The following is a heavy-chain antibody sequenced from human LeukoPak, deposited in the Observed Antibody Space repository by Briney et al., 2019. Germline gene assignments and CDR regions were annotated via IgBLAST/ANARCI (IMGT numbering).Heavy chain of an antibody. Sequence: ASVKVSCKASGYTFTSYGISWVRQAPGQGLEWMGWISAYNGNTNYAQKLQGRVTMTTDTSTSTAYMELRSLRSDDTAVYYCAREFNILTGYYYVGAFDIWGRGTMVTVSS. V-gene: IGHV1-18*04. CDR1: GYTFTSYG. CDR3: AREFNILTGYYYVGAFDI. CDR2: ISAYNGNT. D-gene: IGHD3-9*01. J-gene: IGHJ3*02.